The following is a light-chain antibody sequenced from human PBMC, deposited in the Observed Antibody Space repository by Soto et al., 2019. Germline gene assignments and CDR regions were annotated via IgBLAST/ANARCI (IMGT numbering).Light chain of an antibody. CDR3: GTWDSSLSAYV. CDR1: SSNIRNNY. J-gene: IGLJ1*01. CDR2: DNN. Sequence: QSALTQPPSVSAAPGQKVTISCSGSSSNIRNNYVSWYQQLPGTAPKLLIYDNNKRPSGIPDRFPGSKSGTSATLGITGLQTGDEADYYCGTWDSSLSAYVFGTGTKLTVL. V-gene: IGLV1-51*01.